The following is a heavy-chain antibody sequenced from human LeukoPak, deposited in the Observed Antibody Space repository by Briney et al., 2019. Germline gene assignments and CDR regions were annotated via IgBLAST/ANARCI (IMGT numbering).Heavy chain of an antibody. CDR1: GFTFSSYA. J-gene: IGHJ4*02. CDR3: AREGLIVVTTKFDY. CDR2: ISYDGSNK. D-gene: IGHD3-22*01. V-gene: IGHV3-30*01. Sequence: GGSLRLSCAASGFTFSSYAMHWVRQAPGKGLEWVAVISYDGSNKYYADSVKGRFAISRDNSKNTLYLQMNSLRAEDTAVYYCAREGLIVVTTKFDYWGQGTLVTVSS.